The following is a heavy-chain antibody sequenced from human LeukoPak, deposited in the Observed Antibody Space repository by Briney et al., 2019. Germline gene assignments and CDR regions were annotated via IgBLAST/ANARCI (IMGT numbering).Heavy chain of an antibody. D-gene: IGHD2-15*01. CDR3: AKDRYCSGGSCYSGYYFDY. CDR1: GFTFSSYG. J-gene: IGHJ4*02. Sequence: PGGSLRLSCAASGFTFSSYGMHWVRQAPGRGLEWVAIIWYDGSNRYYADSVKGRFTISRDNSKNTLYLQMNSLRAEDTAVYYCAKDRYCSGGSCYSGYYFDYWGQGTLVTVSS. CDR2: IWYDGSNR. V-gene: IGHV3-33*06.